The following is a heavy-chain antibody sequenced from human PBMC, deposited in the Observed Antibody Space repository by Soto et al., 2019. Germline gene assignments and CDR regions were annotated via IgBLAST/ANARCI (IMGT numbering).Heavy chain of an antibody. J-gene: IGHJ5*02. V-gene: IGHV2-5*02. D-gene: IGHD3-3*01. CDR2: IYWDVDK. CDR3: AHMGYDFWSGYPFWFDP. Sequence: QITLKESGPTLVNPTQTLTLTCTFSGFSLSTSGVGVGWIRQPPGKALEWLALIYWDVDKRYSPSLKSRLTITKDTSKNQVVLTMTNMDPVDTATYYCAHMGYDFWSGYPFWFDPWGQGTLVTVSS. CDR1: GFSLSTSGVG.